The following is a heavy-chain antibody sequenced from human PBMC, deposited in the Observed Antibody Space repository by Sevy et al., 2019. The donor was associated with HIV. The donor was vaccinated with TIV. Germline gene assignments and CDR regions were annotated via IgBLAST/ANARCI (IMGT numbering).Heavy chain of an antibody. V-gene: IGHV3-7*01. CDR3: ARDAGYCSSTSCYRGDYFDY. CDR1: GFTFSGNW. J-gene: IGHJ4*02. CDR2: IKEDGSEK. D-gene: IGHD2-2*02. Sequence: GGSLRLSCAASGFTFSGNWMSWVRQAPGKGLEWVADIKEDGSEKYYVDSVKGRSTISRDNAKKALYLQMNNLRAEDTAVYYCARDAGYCSSTSCYRGDYFDYWGQGTLVTVSS.